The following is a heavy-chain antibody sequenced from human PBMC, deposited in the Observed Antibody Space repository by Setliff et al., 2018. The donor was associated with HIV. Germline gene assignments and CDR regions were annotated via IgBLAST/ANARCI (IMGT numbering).Heavy chain of an antibody. CDR2: ISAYNDNT. D-gene: IGHD3-22*01. CDR3: ARGWGLSYYYDSSGYTPFDY. V-gene: IGHV1-18*01. CDR1: GYTFTSYG. Sequence: ASVKVSCKASGYTFTSYGISWVRQAPGQGLEWMGWISAYNDNTNYAQKLQGRVTMTRDTSISTAYMELSRLRSDDTAVYYCARGWGLSYYYDSSGYTPFDYWGQGTLVTVSS. J-gene: IGHJ4*02.